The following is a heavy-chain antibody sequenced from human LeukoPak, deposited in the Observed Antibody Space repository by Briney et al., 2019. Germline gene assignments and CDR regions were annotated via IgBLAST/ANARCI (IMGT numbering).Heavy chain of an antibody. J-gene: IGHJ4*02. D-gene: IGHD5-18*01. CDR3: ARDLAYSRLDY. V-gene: IGHV3-7*01. Sequence: GGSLRLSCAVSGLTFSSSWMDWVRQAPGKGQEWVASINPDGNKKYSADSVKGRFTISRDNAENSLYLQMNSLRVEDTAFYYCARDLAYSRLDYWGQGMLVTVSS. CDR1: GLTFSSSW. CDR2: INPDGNKK.